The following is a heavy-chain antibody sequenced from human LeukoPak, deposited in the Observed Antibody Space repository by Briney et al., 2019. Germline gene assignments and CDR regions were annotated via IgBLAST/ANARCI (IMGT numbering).Heavy chain of an antibody. J-gene: IGHJ5*02. V-gene: IGHV4-59*12. D-gene: IGHD3-3*02. Sequence: SETLSLTCTVSGGSISSYYWSWIRQPPGKGLEWIGYIYYSGSTNYNPSLKSRVTISVDTSKNQFSLKLSSVTAADTAVYYCTRGNSISRFYSWGRGTLVTVSS. CDR3: TRGNSISRFYS. CDR1: GGSISSYY. CDR2: IYYSGST.